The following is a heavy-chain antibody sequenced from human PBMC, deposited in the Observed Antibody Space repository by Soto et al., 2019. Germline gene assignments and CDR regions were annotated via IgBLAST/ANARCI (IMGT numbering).Heavy chain of an antibody. CDR2: IYNSGST. Sequence: QVQLQESGPGLVKPSQTLSLTCTVSGGSLSSGDYYWSWIRQPPGKGLEWIGSIYNSGSTYSTPSLKSRVITSLDAPKNQFSLKLSSVTAADTAVYYCARFVSERPFDYWGQGTLVTVSS. CDR1: GGSLSSGDYY. J-gene: IGHJ4*02. V-gene: IGHV4-30-4*01. CDR3: ARFVSERPFDY. D-gene: IGHD3-10*01.